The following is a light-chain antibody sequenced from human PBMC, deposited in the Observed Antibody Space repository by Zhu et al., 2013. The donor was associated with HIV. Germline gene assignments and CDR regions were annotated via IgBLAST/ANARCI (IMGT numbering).Light chain of an antibody. V-gene: IGKV3-20*01. J-gene: IGKJ2*01. CDR1: QSVSTY. CDR3: QQYGNSPPYT. Sequence: EIVLTQSPATLSLSPGERATLSCRASQSVSTYLAWYQQKPGQPPRLLIYGASNRATGIPDRFSGSGSGTLFTLTITRLEPEDFAVYYCQQYGNSPPYTFGQGTKLEI. CDR2: GAS.